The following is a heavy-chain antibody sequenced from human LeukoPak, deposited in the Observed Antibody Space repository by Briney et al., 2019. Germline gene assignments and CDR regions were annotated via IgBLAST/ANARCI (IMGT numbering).Heavy chain of an antibody. CDR1: GGSISSYY. J-gene: IGHJ5*02. V-gene: IGHV4-4*07. Sequence: SSETLSLTCTVSGGSISSYYWSWIRQPAGKGLEWIGRIYTSGSTNYNPSLKSRVTMSVDTSKNQFSLKLSSVTAADTAVYYCAREGSSSPKLGTSSYNWFDPWGQGTLVTVSS. CDR3: AREGSSSPKLGTSSYNWFDP. CDR2: IYTSGST. D-gene: IGHD6-13*01.